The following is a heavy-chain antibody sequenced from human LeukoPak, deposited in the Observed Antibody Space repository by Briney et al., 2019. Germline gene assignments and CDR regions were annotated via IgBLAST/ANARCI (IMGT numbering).Heavy chain of an antibody. V-gene: IGHV3-48*01. Sequence: GGSLRLSCAASGFTFRSYSMNWVRQAPGKGLEWVSYITRSSSPIYYADSVRGRFTISRDNAKNSLYLQMNSLRAEDTAVYYCTRDPNALDFWGQGTLVTVSS. CDR3: TRDPNALDF. CDR2: ITRSSSPI. J-gene: IGHJ4*02. CDR1: GFTFRSYS.